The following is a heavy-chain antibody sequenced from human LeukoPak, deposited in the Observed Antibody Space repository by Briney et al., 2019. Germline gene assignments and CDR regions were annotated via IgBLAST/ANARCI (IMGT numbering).Heavy chain of an antibody. J-gene: IGHJ4*02. Sequence: GASVKASCKASGGTFSSYAISWVRQAPGQGLEWMGGIIPIFGTANYAQKFQGRVTITADESTSTAYMELSSLRSEDTAVYYCAKQLGYCSDGSCYFPYWGQGTLVTVSS. V-gene: IGHV1-69*01. CDR1: GGTFSSYA. CDR2: IIPIFGTA. D-gene: IGHD2-15*01. CDR3: AKQLGYCSDGSCYFPY.